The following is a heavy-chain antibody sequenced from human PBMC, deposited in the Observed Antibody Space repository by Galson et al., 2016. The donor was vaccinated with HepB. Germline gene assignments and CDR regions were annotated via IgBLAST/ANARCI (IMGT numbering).Heavy chain of an antibody. J-gene: IGHJ4*02. CDR1: GYTFTSYW. CDR2: IYPGDSDT. D-gene: IGHD3-16*01. Sequence: QSGAEVKKPGESLKMSCEASGYTFTSYWIGWVRQMPAKGLEWVAIIYPGDSDTRYGPSFQGRVTISADKSNRTAYLQWTSLETPDTALCHCAVPGGTYADWGQGTLLTVAS. CDR3: AVPGGTYAD. V-gene: IGHV5-51*01.